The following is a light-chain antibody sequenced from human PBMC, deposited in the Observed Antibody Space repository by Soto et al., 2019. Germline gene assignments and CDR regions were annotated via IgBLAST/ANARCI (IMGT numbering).Light chain of an antibody. V-gene: IGKV1-13*02. CDR3: QQFNSYPII. CDR1: QDIRGA. CDR2: DVS. Sequence: AIQLTQSPYSLSASVGDRVTITCRASQDIRGALAWYQQKPGKDPKILIYDVSSLQSGVPSRFSGSSSGTDFTLTISGLQPEDFATYYCQQFNSYPIIFGQGTRLDIK. J-gene: IGKJ5*01.